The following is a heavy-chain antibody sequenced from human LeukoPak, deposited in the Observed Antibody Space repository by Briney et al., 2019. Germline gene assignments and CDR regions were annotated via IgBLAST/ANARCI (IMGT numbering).Heavy chain of an antibody. J-gene: IGHJ4*02. V-gene: IGHV3-33*01. D-gene: IGHD3-22*01. CDR1: GFTFSRHG. CDR2: IWYDGTNK. Sequence: GGSLRLSCAASGFTFSRHGIHWVRQAPGKGLEWLTLIWYDGTNKYYADSVKGRFTISRDNSKNTVYLQMNSLRAEDTAVYYCARDHYYYDSSGYFYDLWGQGTLVTVSS. CDR3: ARDHYYYDSSGYFYDL.